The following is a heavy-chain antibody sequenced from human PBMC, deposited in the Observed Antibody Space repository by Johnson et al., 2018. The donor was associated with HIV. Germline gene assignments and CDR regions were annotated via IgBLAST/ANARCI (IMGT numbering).Heavy chain of an antibody. CDR3: AAYYDFWSGSYTSGFDI. D-gene: IGHD3-3*01. CDR1: GFTFSSYW. CDR2: ISYDGSNQ. Sequence: QVQLVESGGGAVQPGGSLRLSCAASGFTFSSYWMHWVRQAPGKGLEWVAVISYDGSNQYYADSVKGRFTISRDNSKNTVFLQMNSLRPEDTAMYYCAAYYDFWSGSYTSGFDIWGQGTMVTVSS. J-gene: IGHJ3*02. V-gene: IGHV3-30*03.